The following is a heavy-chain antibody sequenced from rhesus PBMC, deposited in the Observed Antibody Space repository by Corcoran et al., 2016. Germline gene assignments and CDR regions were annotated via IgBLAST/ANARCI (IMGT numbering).Heavy chain of an antibody. V-gene: IGHV4-173*01. Sequence: QVQLQESGPGLVKPSETLSLTCAVSGGSISRSYWSWIRPSPGQGLEWIGRISGDGRRTDYSTSLKSRATVARDTSKNHVFLTLTSMTAADTAVYYCVTSPHSGGNYVGRFDVWGPGVLVTVSP. D-gene: IGHD1-44*01. CDR1: GGSISRSY. CDR3: VTSPHSGGNYVGRFDV. CDR2: ISGDGRRT. J-gene: IGHJ5-1*01.